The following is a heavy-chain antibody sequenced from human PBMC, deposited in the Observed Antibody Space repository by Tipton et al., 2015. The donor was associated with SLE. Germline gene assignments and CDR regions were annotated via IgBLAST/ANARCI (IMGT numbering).Heavy chain of an antibody. CDR1: GGSFTSHY. CDR3: ARDKVVRTIYSNYYYFDL. J-gene: IGHJ2*01. V-gene: IGHV4-59*11. D-gene: IGHD4-11*01. Sequence: TLSLTCTVSGGSFTSHYWGYIRQPPGKGLEWIGHIDYTGKTDYNPSLKTRVTITVDPSKTQFSLNLGSVTAADTATYYCARDKVVRTIYSNYYYFDLWGRGTLVTVSS. CDR2: IDYTGKT.